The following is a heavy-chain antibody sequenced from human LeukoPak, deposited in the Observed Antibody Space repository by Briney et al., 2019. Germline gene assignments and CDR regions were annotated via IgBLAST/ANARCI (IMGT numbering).Heavy chain of an antibody. J-gene: IGHJ4*02. V-gene: IGHV4-39*01. Sequence: SETLSLTCTVSGGSISSSSYYWVWIRQPPGKGLEWIGSIYYSGSTYYNPSLKSRVTISVDTSKNQFSLKLSSVTAADTAVYYCASRGVMSSYYFDYWGQGTLVTVSS. CDR1: GGSISSSSYY. CDR3: ASRGVMSSYYFDY. D-gene: IGHD6-19*01. CDR2: IYYSGST.